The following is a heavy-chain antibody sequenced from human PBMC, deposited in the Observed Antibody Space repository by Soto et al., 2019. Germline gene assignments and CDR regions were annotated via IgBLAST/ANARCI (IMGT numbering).Heavy chain of an antibody. Sequence: SETLSLTCTVSGGSITSYYWNWIRQPPGKGLESIGYIYYSGNTNYNPSLKSRVTISVDTPKNQFSLKLSSVTAADTAVYYCARGSPVYDYFWGSYRSGQFDYWGQGTLVTVSS. J-gene: IGHJ4*02. D-gene: IGHD3-16*02. CDR2: IYYSGNT. CDR3: ARGSPVYDYFWGSYRSGQFDY. CDR1: GGSITSYY. V-gene: IGHV4-59*08.